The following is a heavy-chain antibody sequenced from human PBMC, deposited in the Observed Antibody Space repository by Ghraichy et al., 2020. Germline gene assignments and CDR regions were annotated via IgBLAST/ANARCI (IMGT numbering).Heavy chain of an antibody. V-gene: IGHV3-7*01. CDR1: GFPFTNYW. J-gene: IGHJ4*02. CDR2: IGIYGREH. CDR3: ARVFDNKDQAGI. D-gene: IGHD6-13*01. Sequence: GESLNISCAASGFPFTNYWMSWVRQAPGKGLEWVANIGIYGREHDYADSVKGRITISRDNAKNSIYLDMNSLRAEDTAEYYCARVFDNKDQAGIWGQGTLVTVSS.